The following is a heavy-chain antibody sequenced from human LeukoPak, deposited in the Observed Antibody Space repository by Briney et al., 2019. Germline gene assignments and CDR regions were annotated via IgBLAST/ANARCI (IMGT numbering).Heavy chain of an antibody. CDR1: GFTLNSYW. CDR2: IKRDGSEK. J-gene: IGHJ4*02. Sequence: GGSLRLSCAASGFTLNSYWMNRVRQAPGKGLESVANIKRDGSEKYYVDSVKGRFTISRDNAKNSLDLQMNSLRVEDTAVYYCARLGPASSGWPESFDYWGQGTLVTVSS. CDR3: ARLGPASSGWPESFDY. V-gene: IGHV3-7*03. D-gene: IGHD6-19*01.